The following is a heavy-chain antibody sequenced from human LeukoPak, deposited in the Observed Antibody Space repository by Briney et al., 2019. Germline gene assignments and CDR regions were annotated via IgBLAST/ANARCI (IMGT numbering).Heavy chain of an antibody. CDR2: IKSKTDGGTT. Sequence: SGGPPRLSCAASGFTFSNAWMSWVRQAPGKGLEWVGRIKSKTDGGTTDYAAPVKGRFTISRDDSKNTLYLQMNSLKTEDTAVYYCTTDGGSYGVLYFDYWGQGTLVTVSS. J-gene: IGHJ4*02. CDR3: TTDGGSYGVLYFDY. V-gene: IGHV3-15*01. D-gene: IGHD1-26*01. CDR1: GFTFSNAW.